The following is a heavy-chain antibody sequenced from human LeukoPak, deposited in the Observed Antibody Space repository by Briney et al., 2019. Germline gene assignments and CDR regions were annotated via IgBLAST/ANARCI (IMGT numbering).Heavy chain of an antibody. J-gene: IGHJ1*01. CDR3: ARGPPTAQYFQH. CDR1: GYTFTTYD. D-gene: IGHD1-1*01. Sequence: VASVKVSCKASGYTFTTYDINWVRQATGQGLQWMGWINPNSGNTGYAQKFQGRITITRNTSIGTVYMELSSLRSEDTAVYYCARGPPTAQYFQHWGQGTLVTVSS. V-gene: IGHV1-8*03. CDR2: INPNSGNT.